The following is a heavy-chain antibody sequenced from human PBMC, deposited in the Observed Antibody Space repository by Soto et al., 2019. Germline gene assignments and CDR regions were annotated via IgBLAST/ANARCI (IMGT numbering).Heavy chain of an antibody. CDR2: IYSDGST. CDR3: ARDCSSTSCYTPHYGMDV. Sequence: PGGSLRLSCKVSEFIFGRYTLNWLREAPGTGLEWVSVIYSDGSTYYADSVKGRFTISRDNSKNTLYLQMNSLRAEDTAVYYCARDCSSTSCYTPHYGMDVWGQGTTVTVSS. D-gene: IGHD2-2*02. J-gene: IGHJ6*02. V-gene: IGHV3-53*01. CDR1: EFIFGRYT.